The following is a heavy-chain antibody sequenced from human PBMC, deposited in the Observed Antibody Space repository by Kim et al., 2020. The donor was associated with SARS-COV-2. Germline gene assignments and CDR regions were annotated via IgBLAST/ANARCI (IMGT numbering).Heavy chain of an antibody. D-gene: IGHD6-13*01. CDR2: ISYDGSNK. Sequence: GGSLRLSCAASGFTFSSYGMHWVRQAPGKGLEWVAVISYDGSNKYYADSVKGRFTISRDNYKNTLYLQMNSLRAEDTAVYYCAKDPYSSSWYETFGSFDYWGQGTLVTVSS. CDR1: GFTFSSYG. V-gene: IGHV3-30*18. CDR3: AKDPYSSSWYETFGSFDY. J-gene: IGHJ4*02.